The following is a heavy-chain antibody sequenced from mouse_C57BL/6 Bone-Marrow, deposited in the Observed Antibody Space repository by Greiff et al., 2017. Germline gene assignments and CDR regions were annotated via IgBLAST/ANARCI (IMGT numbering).Heavy chain of an antibody. V-gene: IGHV1-69*01. CDR2: IDPSDSYT. J-gene: IGHJ2*01. CDR3: ARSPYDYDGFDY. D-gene: IGHD2-4*01. Sequence: QVQLKQPGAELVMPGASVKLSCKASGYTFTSYWMHWVKQRPGQGLEWIGEIDPSDSYTNYNQKFKGKSTLTVDKSSSTAYMQLSSLTSEDSAVYYCARSPYDYDGFDYWGQGTTLTVSS. CDR1: GYTFTSYW.